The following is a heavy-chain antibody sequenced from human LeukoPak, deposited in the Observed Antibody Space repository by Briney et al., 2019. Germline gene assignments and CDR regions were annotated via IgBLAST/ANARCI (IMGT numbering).Heavy chain of an antibody. V-gene: IGHV4-59*01. D-gene: IGHD3-22*01. CDR2: LYYSGST. CDR1: GGSISSYY. CDR3: ARGGYYYDSSGYNY. Sequence: SETLFLTCTVSGGSISSYYWTWIRQPPGKGLEWIGSLYYSGSTNYNPSLKSRVTISVDTSKNQFSLKLSSVTAADTAVYYCARGGYYYDSSGYNYWGQGTLVTVSS. J-gene: IGHJ4*02.